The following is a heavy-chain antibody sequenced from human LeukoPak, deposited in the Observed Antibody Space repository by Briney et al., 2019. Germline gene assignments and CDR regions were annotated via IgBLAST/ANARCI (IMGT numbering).Heavy chain of an antibody. J-gene: IGHJ4*02. V-gene: IGHV4-59*01. Sequence: SETLSLTCTVSGGSISSYYWSWIRQPPGKGLEWIGYIYYSGSTNYNPSLKSRVIISVDTSKNQFSLKLSSVTAADTAVYYCARVRIMITFGGVITPDYFDYWGQGTLVTVSS. CDR3: ARVRIMITFGGVITPDYFDY. CDR1: GGSISSYY. D-gene: IGHD3-16*02. CDR2: IYYSGST.